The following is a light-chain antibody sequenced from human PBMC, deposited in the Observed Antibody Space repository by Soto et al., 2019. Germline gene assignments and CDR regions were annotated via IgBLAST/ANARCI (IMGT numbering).Light chain of an antibody. CDR3: QHYNNWPFT. V-gene: IGKV3-15*01. CDR2: GAS. J-gene: IGKJ2*01. CDR1: QSVSSN. Sequence: EIVMTQSPATLSVSPGERATLSCRASQSVSSNLAWYQQKPGQAPTLAIYGASARATGIPARFSGSGSGTEFTLTISSLQSEDFAVYYCQHYNNWPFTFGQGTKVDIK.